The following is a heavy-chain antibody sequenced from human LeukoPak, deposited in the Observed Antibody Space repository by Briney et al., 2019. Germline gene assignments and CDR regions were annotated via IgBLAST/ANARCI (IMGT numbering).Heavy chain of an antibody. D-gene: IGHD4-17*01. CDR3: VAYGDPYYFDY. CDR2: IYHSGST. J-gene: IGHJ4*02. CDR1: GGSISSGGYS. Sequence: PSQTLSLTCAVSGGSISSGGYSWSWIRQPPGKGLEWIGYIYHSGSTYYNPSLKSRVTISVDRSKNQFSLKLSSVTAAETAVYYCVAYGDPYYFDYWGQGTLVTVSS. V-gene: IGHV4-30-2*01.